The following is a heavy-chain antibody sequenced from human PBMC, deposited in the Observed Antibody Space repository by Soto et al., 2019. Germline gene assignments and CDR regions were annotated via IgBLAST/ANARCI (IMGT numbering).Heavy chain of an antibody. D-gene: IGHD3-16*01. V-gene: IGHV3-33*01. Sequence: QVQLVESGGGVVQPGRSLRLSCAASGFTFSSIGMHWLRQAPGKGLEWVAVIWYDASNKYYADSVKGRFTISRDNSKNTLYLQMNSLRVEDMAVYYCARGGNAFDIWGQGTMVTVSS. J-gene: IGHJ3*02. CDR3: ARGGNAFDI. CDR1: GFTFSSIG. CDR2: IWYDASNK.